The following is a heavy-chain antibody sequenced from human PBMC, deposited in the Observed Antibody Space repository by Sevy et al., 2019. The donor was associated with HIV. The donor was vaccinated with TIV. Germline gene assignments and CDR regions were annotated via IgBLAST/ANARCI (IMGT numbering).Heavy chain of an antibody. J-gene: IGHJ5*02. V-gene: IGHV3-30*18. Sequence: GGSLRLSCAASEFTFSSFGMHWVGRAPGKGRDWVTVLSYDGSNKYYADSVKGRLTISRDNSKNTLYLQMNSLRVEDTAVYYCAKGGQWLVRDWFDPWGQGTLVTVSS. CDR3: AKGGQWLVRDWFDP. CDR1: EFTFSSFG. CDR2: LSYDGSNK. D-gene: IGHD6-19*01.